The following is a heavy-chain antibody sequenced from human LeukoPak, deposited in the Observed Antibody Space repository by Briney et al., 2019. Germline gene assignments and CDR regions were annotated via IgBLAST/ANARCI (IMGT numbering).Heavy chain of an antibody. CDR2: IKQDGSEK. CDR1: GFAFSSYW. V-gene: IGHV3-7*01. Sequence: GGSLRLSCAASGFAFSSYWMSWVRQAPGKGLEWVASIKQDGSEKYYADSVKGRFTISRDNSKNTLYLQMNSLRAEDTAVYYCARDGIVATSGDAFDIWGQGTMVTVSS. D-gene: IGHD5-12*01. CDR3: ARDGIVATSGDAFDI. J-gene: IGHJ3*02.